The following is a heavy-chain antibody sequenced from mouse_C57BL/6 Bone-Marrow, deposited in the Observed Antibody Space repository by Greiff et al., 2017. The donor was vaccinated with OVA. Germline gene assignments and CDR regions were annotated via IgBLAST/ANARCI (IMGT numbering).Heavy chain of an antibody. CDR3: ARYNDYDAYFDY. V-gene: IGHV7-3*01. D-gene: IGHD2-4*01. J-gene: IGHJ2*01. Sequence: EVQVVESGGGLVQPGGSLSLSCAASGFTFTDYYMSWVRQPPGKALEWLGFIRNKANGYTTEYSASVKGRFTISRDNSQSILYLQMNALRAEDSATYYCARYNDYDAYFDYWGQGTTLTVSS. CDR2: IRNKANGYTT. CDR1: GFTFTDYY.